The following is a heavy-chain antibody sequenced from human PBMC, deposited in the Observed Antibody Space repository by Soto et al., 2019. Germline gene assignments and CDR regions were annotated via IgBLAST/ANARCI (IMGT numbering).Heavy chain of an antibody. Sequence: ESGGGVVQPGRSLRLSCAASGFSFSSYGMHWVRQAPGKGLEWVAVIWNDGSNKYYADSVKGRFTISRDNSKNTLYLQMNSLRAEDTAVYYCARETYGPGSYGFDYWGQGTLVTVSS. D-gene: IGHD3-10*01. V-gene: IGHV3-33*01. CDR2: IWNDGSNK. CDR1: GFSFSSYG. J-gene: IGHJ4*02. CDR3: ARETYGPGSYGFDY.